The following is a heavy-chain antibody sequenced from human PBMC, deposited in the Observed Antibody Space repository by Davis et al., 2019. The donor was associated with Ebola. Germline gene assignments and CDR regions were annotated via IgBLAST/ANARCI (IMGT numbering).Heavy chain of an antibody. CDR3: ARGTRGDYYYGMDV. Sequence: GGSLRLSCAASGFAFSSYSMDWVRQAPGKGLEWVSYISSSSTTNYADSVKGRFTISRDNAKNSLYLQMNSLRAEDTALYHCARGTRGDYYYGMDVWGQGTTVTVSS. V-gene: IGHV3-48*04. CDR1: GFAFSSYS. D-gene: IGHD3-10*01. CDR2: ISSSSTT. J-gene: IGHJ6*02.